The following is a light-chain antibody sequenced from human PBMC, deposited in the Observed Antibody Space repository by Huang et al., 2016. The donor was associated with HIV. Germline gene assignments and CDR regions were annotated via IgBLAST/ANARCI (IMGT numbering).Light chain of an antibody. CDR1: QSLSRY. Sequence: ILTQSPATLSLSPGERASLSCRASQSLSRYVAWYQHKPGQAPRLLIYDGSNRASGIPARFSGSGSGTDFTLTISSLEPEDFAVYYCQQRSNWGGAFGPGTKVEI. CDR3: QQRSNWGGA. J-gene: IGKJ3*01. V-gene: IGKV3-11*01. CDR2: DGS.